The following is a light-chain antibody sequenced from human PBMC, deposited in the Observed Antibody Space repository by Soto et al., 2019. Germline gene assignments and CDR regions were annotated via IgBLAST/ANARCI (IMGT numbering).Light chain of an antibody. CDR3: SSYTTSGALVV. CDR2: DVS. Sequence: QSALTQPASVSGSPGQSITISCTGTSSDIGGYKYVSWYQQHPGKAPKLMIYDVSNRPSGVSNRFSGSKSGNTASLTVSGRQAEDEADYYCSSYTTSGALVVFGGGTKLTVL. V-gene: IGLV2-14*01. CDR1: SSDIGGYKY. J-gene: IGLJ2*01.